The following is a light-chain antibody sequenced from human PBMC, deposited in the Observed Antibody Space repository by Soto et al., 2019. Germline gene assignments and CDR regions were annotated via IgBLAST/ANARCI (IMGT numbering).Light chain of an antibody. J-gene: IGLJ2*01. V-gene: IGLV1-51*01. CDR2: DNN. CDR1: SSNIGNNY. CDR3: GTWDNSMSGVV. Sequence: QAVVTQPPSVSAAPGQKVTISCSGSSSNIGNNYVSWYQQLPGTAPKLLIYDNNERPSGIPDRFSGSKSGTSATLGITGLQTGDEADYYCGTWDNSMSGVVFGGGTKVTVL.